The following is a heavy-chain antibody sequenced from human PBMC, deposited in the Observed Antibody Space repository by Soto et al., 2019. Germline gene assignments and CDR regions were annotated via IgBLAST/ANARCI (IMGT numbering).Heavy chain of an antibody. V-gene: IGHV1-2*04. D-gene: IGHD4-17*01. CDR2: INPNSGGT. J-gene: IGHJ6*03. CDR3: ARGSDYGDSPGYYYYMDV. Sequence: KGLEWMGWINPNSGGTNYAQKFQGWVTMTRDTSISTAYMELSRLRSDDTAVYYCARGSDYGDSPGYYYYMDVWGKGTTVTVSS.